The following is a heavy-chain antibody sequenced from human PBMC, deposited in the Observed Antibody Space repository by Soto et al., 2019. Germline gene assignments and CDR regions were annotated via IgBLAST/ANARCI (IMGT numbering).Heavy chain of an antibody. D-gene: IGHD3-22*01. J-gene: IGHJ4*02. Sequence: GASVKVSCKASGGTFSSYAISWVRQAPGQGLEWMGGIIPIFGTANYAQKFQGRVTITADESTSTAYMELSSLRSEDTAVYYCARAGIGYDSSGYYHFDYWGQGTLVTVSS. V-gene: IGHV1-69*13. CDR2: IIPIFGTA. CDR3: ARAGIGYDSSGYYHFDY. CDR1: GGTFSSYA.